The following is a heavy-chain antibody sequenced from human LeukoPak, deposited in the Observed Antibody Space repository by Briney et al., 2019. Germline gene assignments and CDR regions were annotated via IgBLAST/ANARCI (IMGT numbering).Heavy chain of an antibody. CDR2: INPNSGGP. Sequence: ASVKVSCKASEYTFSVYYIHWVRQAPGQGLEWMGWINPNSGGPNYAQKFQGRVTMTRDTSISTAYMDLSRLRSDDTAVYFCARGPSHGGYDYWGQGTLVTVSS. CDR1: EYTFSVYY. CDR3: ARGPSHGGYDY. D-gene: IGHD5-12*01. V-gene: IGHV1-2*02. J-gene: IGHJ4*02.